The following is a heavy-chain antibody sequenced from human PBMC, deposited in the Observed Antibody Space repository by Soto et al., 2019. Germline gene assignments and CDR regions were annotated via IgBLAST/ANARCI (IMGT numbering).Heavy chain of an antibody. CDR3: AHSRTGGEGGGSGSYSFDY. J-gene: IGHJ4*02. V-gene: IGHV2-5*02. CDR1: GFSLSTSGVG. CDR2: IYWDEDK. D-gene: IGHD3-10*01. Sequence: QITLKESGPTLVKPTQTLTLTCTFSGFSLSTSGVGVGWIRQPPGKALEWLALIYWDEDKRYSPSLKSSLTISKDTSKNQVLLIMTNMDPVDTATYYCAHSRTGGEGGGSGSYSFDYWGQGTLVTVSS.